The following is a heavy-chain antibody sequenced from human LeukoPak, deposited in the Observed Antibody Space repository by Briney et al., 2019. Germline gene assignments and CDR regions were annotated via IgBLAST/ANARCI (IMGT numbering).Heavy chain of an antibody. CDR3: ARDGGSGSINYYSYAIDV. CDR2: IYSSGSI. V-gene: IGHV4-4*07. Sequence: PSETLSLTCTVSGGSISSYYWSWIRQPAGKGLEWIGRIYSSGSINYNPSLKSRVTIKVDTSKNQFSLRLRSATAADTAVYYCARDGGSGSINYYSYAIDVWGQGTTVTVSS. D-gene: IGHD3-10*01. CDR1: GGSISSYY. J-gene: IGHJ6*02.